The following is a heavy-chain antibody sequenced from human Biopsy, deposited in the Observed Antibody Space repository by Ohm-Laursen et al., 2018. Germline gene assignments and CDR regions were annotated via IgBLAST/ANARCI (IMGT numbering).Heavy chain of an antibody. D-gene: IGHD3-10*01. V-gene: IGHV1-2*02. CDR2: INPNGGDT. CDR1: GYTFTGHY. CDR3: ARASMIRGVMDVDY. J-gene: IGHJ4*02. Sequence: VASVKVSCNASGYTFTGHYMHWVRQAPGQGLEWMGWINPNGGDTNYAQKFQGRVTMTTDTSVSTAYMELSRLTFDDTAVYYCARASMIRGVMDVDYWGQGTLVIVSS.